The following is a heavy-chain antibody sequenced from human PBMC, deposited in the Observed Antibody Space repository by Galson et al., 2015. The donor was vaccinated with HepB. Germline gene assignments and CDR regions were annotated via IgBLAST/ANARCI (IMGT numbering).Heavy chain of an antibody. CDR3: ARDTDRNLEWLDY. J-gene: IGHJ4*02. CDR2: ISHDGSHK. D-gene: IGHD3-3*01. Sequence: SLRLSCAASGYTFSNYAMHWVRQAPGKGLEWVAVISHDGSHKYYADSVKGRFTISRDNSKNTLYLQMDSLRPEDTAVYYCARDTDRNLEWLDYWGQGTLVTVSS. V-gene: IGHV3-30-3*01. CDR1: GYTFSNYA.